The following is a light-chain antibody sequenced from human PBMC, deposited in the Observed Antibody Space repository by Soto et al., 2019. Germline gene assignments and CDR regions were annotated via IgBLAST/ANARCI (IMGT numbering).Light chain of an antibody. CDR1: QSVSSN. CDR2: GAS. CDR3: QQYNSYWT. Sequence: IVMTQSPATLSVSQGERATLSCRASQSVSSNLAWYQQKPGQAPSLLIYGASTRATGIPARFSGSGSGTDFTLTISSLQPDDFATYYCQQYNSYWTFGQGTKVDI. V-gene: IGKV3-15*01. J-gene: IGKJ1*01.